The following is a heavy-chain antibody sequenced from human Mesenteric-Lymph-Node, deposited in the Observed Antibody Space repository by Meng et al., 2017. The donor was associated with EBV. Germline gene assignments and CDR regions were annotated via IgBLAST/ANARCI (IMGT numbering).Heavy chain of an antibody. Sequence: VERPVGVGGLLFPSVSPSLTCCVFGGSFSGNYWCWFVQPAGKGVQWFGEINPCGTSNYNPSVKGRVTTLVNTSKKQVSLILMSVTAADTAVYYCARGIAAVGDGMDVWGQGTTVTVSS. V-gene: IGHV4-34*01. CDR3: ARGIAAVGDGMDV. CDR2: INPCGTS. J-gene: IGHJ6*02. D-gene: IGHD6-13*01. CDR1: GGSFSGNY.